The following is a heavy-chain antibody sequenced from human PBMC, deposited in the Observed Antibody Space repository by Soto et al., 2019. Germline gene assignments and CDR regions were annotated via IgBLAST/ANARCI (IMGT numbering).Heavy chain of an antibody. CDR3: ATTAEGHDYYDSSGYYFGVYFQH. D-gene: IGHD3-22*01. Sequence: QVQLVQSGAEVKKPGSSVKVSCKASGGTFSSYAISWVRQAPGQGLEWMGGIIPIFGTANYAQKFQGRVTITADESTSTAYMELSSLRSEDAAVYYCATTAEGHDYYDSSGYYFGVYFQHWGQGTLVTVSS. CDR2: IIPIFGTA. J-gene: IGHJ1*01. CDR1: GGTFSSYA. V-gene: IGHV1-69*01.